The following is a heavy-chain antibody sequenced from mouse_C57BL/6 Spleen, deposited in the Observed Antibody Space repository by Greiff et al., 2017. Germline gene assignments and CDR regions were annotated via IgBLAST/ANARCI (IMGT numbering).Heavy chain of an antibody. CDR1: GYTFTDYN. V-gene: IGHV1-22*01. D-gene: IGHD1-1*01. J-gene: IGHJ4*01. CDR2: INPNNGGT. Sequence: EVKLQESGPELVKPGASVKMSCKASGYTFTDYNMHWVKQSHGKSLEWIGYINPNNGGTSYNQKFKGKATLTVNKSSSTAYMELRSLTSEDSAVYYCARASSYGSYAMDYWGQGTSVTVSS. CDR3: ARASSYGSYAMDY.